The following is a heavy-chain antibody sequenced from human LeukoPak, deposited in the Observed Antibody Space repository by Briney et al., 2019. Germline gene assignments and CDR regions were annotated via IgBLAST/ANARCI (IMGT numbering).Heavy chain of an antibody. D-gene: IGHD3-3*01. J-gene: IGHJ3*02. CDR1: GVSISSGSYY. Sequence: SETLSLTCAVSGVSISSGSYYWGWIRQPPGKGLEWIGSIYYSGSTYYNPSLKSRVTISMDTSKNQFSLKLSSVSAADTAVYYCARGQGYDFWSGPLLAAFDIWGQGTMVTVSS. CDR2: IYYSGST. V-gene: IGHV4-39*01. CDR3: ARGQGYDFWSGPLLAAFDI.